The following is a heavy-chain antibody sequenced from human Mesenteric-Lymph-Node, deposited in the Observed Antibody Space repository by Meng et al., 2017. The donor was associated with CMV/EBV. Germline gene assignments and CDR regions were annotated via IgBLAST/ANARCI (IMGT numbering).Heavy chain of an antibody. V-gene: IGHV6-1*01. J-gene: IGHJ4*02. Sequence: WDSVSRNSAAWNWMRQAPSTGREWLGRICYSSTWYSDSAVSVKSRITINVDTSKTHFSVQLNPVTHEDTAVCFCARDRDSSGYPFDYWGQGTLVTVSS. D-gene: IGHD3-22*01. CDR2: ICYSSTWYS. CDR1: WDSVSRNSAA. CDR3: ARDRDSSGYPFDY.